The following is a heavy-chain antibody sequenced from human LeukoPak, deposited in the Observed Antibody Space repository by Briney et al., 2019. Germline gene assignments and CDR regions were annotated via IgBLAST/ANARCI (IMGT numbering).Heavy chain of an antibody. D-gene: IGHD6-19*01. CDR1: GFTFSSYS. Sequence: GGSLRLSCAASGFTFSSYSMNWVRQAPGKGLEWVSPICSSSSYIYYADSVKGRFTISRDNAKNSLYLQMNSLRAEDTAVYYCARARAVAGPFDYWGQGTLVTVSS. V-gene: IGHV3-21*01. CDR2: ICSSSSYI. J-gene: IGHJ4*02. CDR3: ARARAVAGPFDY.